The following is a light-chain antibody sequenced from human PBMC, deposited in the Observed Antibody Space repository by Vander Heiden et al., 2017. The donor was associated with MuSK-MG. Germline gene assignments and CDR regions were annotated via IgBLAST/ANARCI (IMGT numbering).Light chain of an antibody. V-gene: IGLV1-44*01. CDR1: NSNIGSNT. CDR2: SND. Sequence: QSVLTQPPSASGTPGQRVTISCSGRNSNIGSNTVNWYQQFPGTAPKLLIFSNDQRPSGVPDRFSGSKSGTSASLAISGLQSEAEADYYGAAWDDSLNGVVFGGGTKLTVL. CDR3: AAWDDSLNGVV. J-gene: IGLJ3*02.